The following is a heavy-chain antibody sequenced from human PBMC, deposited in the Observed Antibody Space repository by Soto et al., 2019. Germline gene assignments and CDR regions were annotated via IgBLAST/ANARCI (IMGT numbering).Heavy chain of an antibody. CDR3: ATGYSSRWYRGFNRRYYFDY. Sequence: ASVKVSCKVSGYTLTELSMHWVRQAPGKGLEWMGGFDPEDGETIYAQKFQGRVTMTEDTSTDTAYMELSSLRSEDTAVYYCATGYSSRWYRGFNRRYYFDYWGQGTMVTVYS. CDR2: FDPEDGET. J-gene: IGHJ4*02. D-gene: IGHD6-13*01. CDR1: GYTLTELS. V-gene: IGHV1-24*01.